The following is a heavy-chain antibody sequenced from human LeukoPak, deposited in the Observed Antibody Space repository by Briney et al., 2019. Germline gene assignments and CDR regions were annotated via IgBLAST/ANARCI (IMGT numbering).Heavy chain of an antibody. J-gene: IGHJ4*02. D-gene: IGHD6-6*01. Sequence: SETLSLTCTVSGGSISSSSYYWGWIRQPPGKGLEWIGTIYYSGSTYYNPPLKSRVTVSVDTSKNQFSLKLSSVTAADTAVYYCARRVARSSSGFDYWGQGTLVTVSS. V-gene: IGHV4-39*01. CDR1: GGSISSSSYY. CDR2: IYYSGST. CDR3: ARRVARSSSGFDY.